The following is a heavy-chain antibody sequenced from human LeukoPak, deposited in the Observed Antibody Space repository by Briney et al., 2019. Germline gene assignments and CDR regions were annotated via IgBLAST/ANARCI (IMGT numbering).Heavy chain of an antibody. CDR1: GFTFDDYA. CDR2: ISWNSGSI. Sequence: GGSLRLSCAASGFTFDDYAMHWVRQAPGKGLEWVSGISWNSGSIGYADSVKGRFTISRDNAKNSLYLQMNSLRAEDTAVYYCARDYSGSDYWGQGTLVTVSS. V-gene: IGHV3-9*01. D-gene: IGHD1-26*01. CDR3: ARDYSGSDY. J-gene: IGHJ4*02.